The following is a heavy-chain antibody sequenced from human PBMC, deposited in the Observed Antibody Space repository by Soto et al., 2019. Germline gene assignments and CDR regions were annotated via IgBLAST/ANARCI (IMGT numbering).Heavy chain of an antibody. V-gene: IGHV4-59*01. CDR2: IYYSGST. J-gene: IGHJ4*02. CDR3: ATSSSGWAPHDY. Sequence: SETLSLTCTVSGGSISSYYWSWIRQPPGKGLEWIGYIYYSGSTNYNPSLKSRVTISVDTSKNQFSLKLSSVTAADTAVYYCATSSSGWAPHDYWGQGTLVTVSS. CDR1: GGSISSYY. D-gene: IGHD6-19*01.